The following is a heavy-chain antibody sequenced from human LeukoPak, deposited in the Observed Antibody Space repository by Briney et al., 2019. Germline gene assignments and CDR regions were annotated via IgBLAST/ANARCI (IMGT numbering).Heavy chain of an antibody. CDR2: IHRGGST. J-gene: IGHJ3*02. Sequence: GGSLRLSCAASGFSVNSNYMSWVRQAPGKGLECVSVIHRGGSTYYADSAKGRFTISRDNSKNTLYLQMNSLRAEDTAVYYWTVRVPIIWGQGTMVTVSS. D-gene: IGHD3-10*01. V-gene: IGHV3-66*01. CDR3: TVRVPII. CDR1: GFSVNSNY.